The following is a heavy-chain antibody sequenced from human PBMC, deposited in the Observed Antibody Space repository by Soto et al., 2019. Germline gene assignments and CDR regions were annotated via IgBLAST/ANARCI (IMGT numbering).Heavy chain of an antibody. Sequence: GGSLRLSWAASGFTFSSYAMSWVRQAQGKGLEWVSAISGSGGSTYYADSVKGRFTISRDNSKNTLYLQMYSLRAEDTAVYYCAKVAVSTICYFDYWGQGTLGTVSS. V-gene: IGHV3-23*01. CDR3: AKVAVSTICYFDY. J-gene: IGHJ4*02. CDR1: GFTFSSYA. D-gene: IGHD4-17*01. CDR2: ISGSGGST.